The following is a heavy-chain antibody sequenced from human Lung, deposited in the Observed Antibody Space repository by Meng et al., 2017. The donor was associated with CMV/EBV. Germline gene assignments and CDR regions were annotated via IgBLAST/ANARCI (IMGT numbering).Heavy chain of an antibody. CDR3: ARGVHGDTHYYGMDV. CDR1: GGSIWGSKW. Sequence: SETLSLXCDVSGGSIWGSKWWSWVRQSPGKGLEWLGEISHSGRTNYNPSLKRRVTISVDRSNNQFSLNLTSVTAADTALYYCARGVHGDTHYYGMDVWRQGTTVSVSS. D-gene: IGHD4-17*01. V-gene: IGHV4-4*02. CDR2: ISHSGRT. J-gene: IGHJ6*02.